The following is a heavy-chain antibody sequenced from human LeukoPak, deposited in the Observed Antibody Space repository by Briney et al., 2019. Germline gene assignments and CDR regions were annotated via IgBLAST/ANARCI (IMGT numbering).Heavy chain of an antibody. CDR2: ISSSSSYI. D-gene: IGHD3-3*01. Sequence: PGGSLRLSCSACRFTFSSYSTNWVRQAPGKGLEWVSSISSSSSYIYYADSLRGRFTISRDNAKNSLYLQMNSLRAEDTAMYYCARGHSFGVDYWGQGNLVTVSS. CDR1: RFTFSSYS. V-gene: IGHV3-21*01. J-gene: IGHJ4*02. CDR3: ARGHSFGVDY.